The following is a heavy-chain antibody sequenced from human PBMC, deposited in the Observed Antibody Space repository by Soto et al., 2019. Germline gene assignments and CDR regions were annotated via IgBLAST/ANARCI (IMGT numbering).Heavy chain of an antibody. D-gene: IGHD5-12*01. V-gene: IGHV3-30*18. Sequence: QVQLVESGGGVVQPGRSLRLSCAASGFTFSDYGIHWLRQAPGKGLEWVAVISYEGSKTYYADSVKGRFTISRDNSKNTLYLQMASLRPEDTAVYYCAKDHWAAYSGYAIRNDLDVWGQGTTVTVSS. CDR1: GFTFSDYG. CDR2: ISYEGSKT. CDR3: AKDHWAAYSGYAIRNDLDV. J-gene: IGHJ6*02.